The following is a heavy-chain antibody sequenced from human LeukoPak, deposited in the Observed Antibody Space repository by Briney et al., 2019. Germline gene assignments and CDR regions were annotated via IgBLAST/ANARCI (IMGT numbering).Heavy chain of an antibody. CDR1: GVSFSGYY. CDR3: ARVRLYYGTGSYYKGGLHFDY. J-gene: IGHJ4*02. D-gene: IGHD3-10*01. CDR2: INHSGST. Sequence: KASETLSLTCAVYGVSFSGYYWSWIRQPPGKGLEWIGEINHSGSTNYNPSLKSRVTISVDTSKNQFSLKLSSVTAADTAVYYCARVRLYYGTGSYYKGGLHFDYWGQGTLVTVSS. V-gene: IGHV4-34*01.